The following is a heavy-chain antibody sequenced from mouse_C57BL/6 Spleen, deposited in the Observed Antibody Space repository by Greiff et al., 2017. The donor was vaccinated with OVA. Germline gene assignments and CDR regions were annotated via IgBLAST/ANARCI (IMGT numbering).Heavy chain of an antibody. J-gene: IGHJ2*01. CDR2: ISDGGSYT. CDR1: GFTFSSYA. V-gene: IGHV5-4*03. Sequence: EVKVVESGGGLVKPGGSLKLSCAASGFTFSSYAMSWVRQTPEKRLEWVATISDGGSYTYYPDNVKGRFTISRDNAKNNLYLQMSHLKSEDTAMYYCARRLGYYFDYWGQGTTLTVSS. CDR3: ARRLGYYFDY. D-gene: IGHD3-1*01.